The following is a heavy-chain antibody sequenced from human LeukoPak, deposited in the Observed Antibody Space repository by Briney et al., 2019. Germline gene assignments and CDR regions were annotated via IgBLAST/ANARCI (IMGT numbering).Heavy chain of an antibody. Sequence: SETLSLTCTVSGGSISSYYWSWIRQPPGKGLEWIGEINHSGSTNYNPSLKSRVTISVDTSKNQFSLKLSSVTAADTAVYYCARGRYYGSGSYYIPPFDYWGQGTLVTVSS. D-gene: IGHD3-10*01. J-gene: IGHJ4*02. V-gene: IGHV4-34*01. CDR1: GGSISSYY. CDR3: ARGRYYGSGSYYIPPFDY. CDR2: INHSGST.